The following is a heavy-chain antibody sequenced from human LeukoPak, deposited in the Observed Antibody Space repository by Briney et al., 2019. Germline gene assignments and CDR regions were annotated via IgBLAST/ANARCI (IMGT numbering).Heavy chain of an antibody. CDR3: ARGWELLYWYGMDV. CDR2: IWYDGSNE. V-gene: IGHV3-33*01. J-gene: IGHJ6*02. CDR1: GFTFRNAG. Sequence: PGGSLRLSCAVSGFTFRNAGMNWVRQAPGKGLEWVAIIWYDGSNEYYGDSVKGRFIISRDDSRNTLYLQMNSLRAEDTAVYFCARGWELLYWYGMDVWGQGTTVTVSS. D-gene: IGHD1-26*01.